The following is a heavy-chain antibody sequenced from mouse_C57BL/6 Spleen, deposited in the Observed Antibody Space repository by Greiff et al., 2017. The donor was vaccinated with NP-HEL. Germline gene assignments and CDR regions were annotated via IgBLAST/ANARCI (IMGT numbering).Heavy chain of an antibody. CDR1: FTFTDYY. Sequence: EVKLVESGGGLVQPGGFTFTDYYMSWVRQPPGKALEWLGFIRNKANGYTTEYSASVKGRFTISRDNSQSILYLQMNALRAEDSATYYCASSGGFAYWGQGTLVTVSA. CDR3: ASSGGFAY. J-gene: IGHJ3*01. V-gene: IGHV7-3*01. CDR2: IRNKANGYTT.